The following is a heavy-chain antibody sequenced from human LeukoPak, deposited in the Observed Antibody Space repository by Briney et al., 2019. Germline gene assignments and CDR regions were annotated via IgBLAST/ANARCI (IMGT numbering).Heavy chain of an antibody. CDR3: ARDIRIVGATLYFDY. CDR1: GGSISYYY. D-gene: IGHD1-26*01. V-gene: IGHV4-59*01. CDR2: MHSSGST. J-gene: IGHJ4*02. Sequence: SETLSLTCTVSGGSISYYYWSWVRQPPGKGLEWIGYMHSSGSTNYNLSLKSRVTMSIDTSKNQFSLRLRSVTAADTAVCYCARDIRIVGATLYFDYWGRGTLVTVSS.